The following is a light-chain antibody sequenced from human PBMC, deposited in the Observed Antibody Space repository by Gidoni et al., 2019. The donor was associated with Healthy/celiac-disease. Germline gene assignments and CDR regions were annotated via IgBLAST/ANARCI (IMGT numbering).Light chain of an antibody. CDR3: QQYNNWPRT. J-gene: IGKJ1*01. CDR2: GAS. Sequence: ELVMTQSPATLSVSPGEKATLSCRASRSVSSKLAWYKQKPGQAPRVLIDGASTRATGIPARFSGSGSGTECTLTISSLKSEDFAVYYCQQYNNWPRTCGQGTKGEIK. CDR1: RSVSSK. V-gene: IGKV3-15*01.